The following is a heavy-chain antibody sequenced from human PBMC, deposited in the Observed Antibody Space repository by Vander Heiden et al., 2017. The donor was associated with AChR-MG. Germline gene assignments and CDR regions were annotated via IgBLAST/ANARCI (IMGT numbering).Heavy chain of an antibody. Sequence: QVPLVQSGAEVKKPGSSVQVPCKASGCTFSSYAISWVRQAPGQGLEWMGGIIPIFGTANYAQKFQGRVTITADESTSTAYMELSSLRSEDTAVYYCARGEYYYDSSGYYYYYYGMDVWGQGTTVTVSS. CDR3: ARGEYYYDSSGYYYYYYGMDV. CDR2: IIPIFGTA. V-gene: IGHV1-69*01. D-gene: IGHD3-22*01. J-gene: IGHJ6*02. CDR1: GCTFSSYA.